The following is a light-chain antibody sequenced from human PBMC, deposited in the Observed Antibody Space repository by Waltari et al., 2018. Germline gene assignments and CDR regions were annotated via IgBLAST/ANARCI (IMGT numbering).Light chain of an antibody. V-gene: IGLV3-21*01. J-gene: IGLJ2*01. CDR2: GDT. CDR3: QVWDSTSDHPL. CDR1: NIGSQS. Sequence: SYELIQPRSVSVSPGQTARITCGGDNIGSQSVQWYQQKPPQAPVVVIYGDTERPSGIPERFSGSSSGNTATLTISGVEAGDEADYYCQVWDSTSDHPLFGGGTRLTVL.